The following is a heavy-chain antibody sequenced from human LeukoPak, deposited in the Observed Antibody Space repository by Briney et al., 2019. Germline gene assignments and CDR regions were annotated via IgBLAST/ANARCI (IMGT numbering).Heavy chain of an antibody. Sequence: SETLSLTCSASGGSISGYYWNWIRQPPGKGLEWIGYIYYDGNTNYSPSVKSQVTISVDMSKNRVSLTLTSVTAADTAVYYCARDQGISSDLDAFDIWGQGTMVTVSS. CDR3: ARDQGISSDLDAFDI. CDR1: GGSISGYY. V-gene: IGHV4-59*01. CDR2: IYYDGNT. D-gene: IGHD3-10*01. J-gene: IGHJ3*02.